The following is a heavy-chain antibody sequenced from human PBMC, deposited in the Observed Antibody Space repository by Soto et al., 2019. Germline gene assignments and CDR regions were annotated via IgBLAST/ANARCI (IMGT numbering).Heavy chain of an antibody. CDR2: INHSGST. Sequence: QVQLQQWGAGLLKPSETLSLTCAVYGGSFSGYYWSWIRQPPGKGLEWIGEINHSGSTNYNPSLQSRFTISVDTSKNQFPLKLSSVTAADTAVYYCARGNIAAAEFDYSYGMDVWCQGTTVTVSS. CDR1: GGSFSGYY. V-gene: IGHV4-34*01. CDR3: ARGNIAAAEFDYSYGMDV. J-gene: IGHJ6*02. D-gene: IGHD6-13*01.